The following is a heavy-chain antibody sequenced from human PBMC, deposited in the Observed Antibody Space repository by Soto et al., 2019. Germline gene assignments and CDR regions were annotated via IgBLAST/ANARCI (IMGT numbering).Heavy chain of an antibody. CDR2: INAGNGNT. CDR1: GYTFTSYA. V-gene: IGHV1-3*01. J-gene: IGHJ5*02. CDR3: ARVMITFGGVRDNWFDP. Sequence: QVQLVQSGAEVKKPGASVKVSCKASGYTFTSYAMHWVRQAPGQRLEWMGWINAGNGNTKYSQKFQGRVTITRDTSASTAYMELSSLRSEDTAVYYCARVMITFGGVRDNWFDPWGQGTLVTVSS. D-gene: IGHD3-16*01.